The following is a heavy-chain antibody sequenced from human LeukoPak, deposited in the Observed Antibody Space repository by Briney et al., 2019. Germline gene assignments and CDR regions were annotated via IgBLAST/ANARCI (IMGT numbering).Heavy chain of an antibody. D-gene: IGHD2-2*01. J-gene: IGHJ4*02. V-gene: IGHV3-66*01. CDR2: IYSGGST. Sequence: GGSLRLSCAAPGFTVSSNYMSWVRQAPGKGLEWVSVIYSGGSTYYADSVKGRFTISRDNSKNTLYLQMNSLRAEDTAVYYCARGDAWGHCSSTSCYPPFDYWGQGTLVTVSS. CDR1: GFTVSSNY. CDR3: ARGDAWGHCSSTSCYPPFDY.